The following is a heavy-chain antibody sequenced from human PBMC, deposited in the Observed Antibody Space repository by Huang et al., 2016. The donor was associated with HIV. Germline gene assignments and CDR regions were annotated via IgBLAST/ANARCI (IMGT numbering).Heavy chain of an antibody. CDR2: IIPIFGTT. Sequence: QVRLVQSGAEVKKPGSSVKLSCQSSGGGSSSYAISWVRQARGQGLEWMGGIIPIFGTTDYAPRFQGRVTITADESTNTAYIELSSLEYDDTALYYCARSGPRWGLATIWTLVYWGQGTLVTVSS. V-gene: IGHV1-69*13. D-gene: IGHD5-12*01. CDR3: ARSGPRWGLATIWTLVY. J-gene: IGHJ4*02. CDR1: GGGSSSYA.